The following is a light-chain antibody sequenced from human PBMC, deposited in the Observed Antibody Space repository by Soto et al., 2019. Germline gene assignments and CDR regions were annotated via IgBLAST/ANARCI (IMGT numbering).Light chain of an antibody. CDR1: QSINTW. CDR2: DAS. V-gene: IGKV1-5*01. CDR3: QEYSSKFRT. Sequence: DIQLTQSPSTLSASVGDRVTLTCRASQSINTWLAWYQQKPGKAPSLLIYDASSLESGVPSRFSGRGAGTEFTLIISSLQPEDCETYFCQEYSSKFRTLGHGTKVDIK. J-gene: IGKJ1*01.